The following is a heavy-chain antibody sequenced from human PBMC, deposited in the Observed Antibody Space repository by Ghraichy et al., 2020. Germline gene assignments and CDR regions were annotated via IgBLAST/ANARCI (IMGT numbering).Heavy chain of an antibody. D-gene: IGHD2-2*01. CDR1: GFTFSSYS. V-gene: IGHV3-21*01. J-gene: IGHJ6*04. Sequence: GESLNISCAASGFTFSSYSMNWVRQAPGKGLEWVSSISSSSSYIYYADSVKGRFTISRDNAKNSLYLQMNSLRAEDTAVYYCARAGREVVVPAASDVWGKGTTVTVSS. CDR2: ISSSSSYI. CDR3: ARAGREVVVPAASDV.